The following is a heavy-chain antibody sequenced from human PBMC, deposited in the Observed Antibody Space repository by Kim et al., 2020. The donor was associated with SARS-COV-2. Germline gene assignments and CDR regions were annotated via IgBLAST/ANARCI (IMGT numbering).Heavy chain of an antibody. V-gene: IGHV1-69*04. CDR3: ARAGRGTYYGMDV. CDR2: IIPILGIA. CDR1: GGTFSSYA. Sequence: SVKVSCKASGGTFSSYAISWVRQAPGQGLEWMGRIIPILGIANYAQKFQGRVTITADKSTSTAYMELSSLRSEDTAVYYCARAGRGTYYGMDVWGQGTTVTVSS. J-gene: IGHJ6*02.